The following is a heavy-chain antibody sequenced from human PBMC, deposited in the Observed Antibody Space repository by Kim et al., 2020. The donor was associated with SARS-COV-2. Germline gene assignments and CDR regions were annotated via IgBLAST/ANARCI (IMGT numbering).Heavy chain of an antibody. Sequence: ASVKVSCQASGYTFTSYAMHWVRQAPGQRLEWMGWINAGNGNTKYSQKFQGRVTITRDTSASTAYMELSSLRSEDTAVYYCARDGNYYDSSGFGFDPWGQGTLVTVSS. V-gene: IGHV1-3*01. D-gene: IGHD3-22*01. CDR2: INAGNGNT. CDR3: ARDGNYYDSSGFGFDP. CDR1: GYTFTSYA. J-gene: IGHJ5*02.